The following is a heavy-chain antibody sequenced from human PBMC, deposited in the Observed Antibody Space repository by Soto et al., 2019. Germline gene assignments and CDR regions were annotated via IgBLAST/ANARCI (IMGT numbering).Heavy chain of an antibody. CDR2: ISGSGGST. CDR1: GFTFSSYA. V-gene: IGHV3-23*01. Sequence: GGSLRLSCTASGFTFSSYAMNWVRQAPGKGLEWVSAISGSGGSTYYADSVKGRFTISRDSSKNTLYLQMNSLRAEDTAVYYCAKGNSWSPALVLDIWGQGTMVTVSS. J-gene: IGHJ3*02. CDR3: AKGNSWSPALVLDI. D-gene: IGHD1-7*01.